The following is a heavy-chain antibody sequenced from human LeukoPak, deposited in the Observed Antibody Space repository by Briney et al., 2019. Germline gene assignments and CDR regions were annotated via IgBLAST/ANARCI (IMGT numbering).Heavy chain of an antibody. CDR3: ARASGYGGNSIDY. Sequence: PSETLSLTCTVSGGSISSSSYYWGWIRQPPGKGLEWVGNTYYSGNTHYNPSLKSRVTISVDPSKNQFSLMLSSVTAADTALYYCARASGYGGNSIDYWGQGTLVTVSS. D-gene: IGHD4-23*01. CDR2: TYYSGNT. J-gene: IGHJ4*02. V-gene: IGHV4-61*05. CDR1: GGSISSSSYY.